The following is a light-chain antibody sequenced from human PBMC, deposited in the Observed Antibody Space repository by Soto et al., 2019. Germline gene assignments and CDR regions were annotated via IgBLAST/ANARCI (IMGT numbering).Light chain of an antibody. Sequence: ALTQPASVSGSPGQSITISCTGTSSDVGGYNYVSWYQHHPGKAPRLMIYDVSDRPSGVSNRFSGSKSGNTASLTISGLQAEDEADYYCSSYTSSSTYVFGTGTKVTVL. J-gene: IGLJ1*01. V-gene: IGLV2-14*03. CDR2: DVS. CDR3: SSYTSSSTYV. CDR1: SSDVGGYNY.